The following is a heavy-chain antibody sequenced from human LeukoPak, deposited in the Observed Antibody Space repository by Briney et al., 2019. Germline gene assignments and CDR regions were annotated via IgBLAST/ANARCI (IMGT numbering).Heavy chain of an antibody. J-gene: IGHJ6*02. CDR2: IYPGDSDT. CDR3: ARFDCSSTSCYKSYNYGMDV. CDR1: GYSFSSYW. D-gene: IGHD2-2*02. Sequence: GESLKISCKGSGYSFSSYWIGWVRQMPGKGLEWMGIIYPGDSDTTYSPSFQGQFTISADKSISTAYLQWSSLKASDTAMYYCARFDCSSTSCYKSYNYGMDVWGQGTTVTVSS. V-gene: IGHV5-51*03.